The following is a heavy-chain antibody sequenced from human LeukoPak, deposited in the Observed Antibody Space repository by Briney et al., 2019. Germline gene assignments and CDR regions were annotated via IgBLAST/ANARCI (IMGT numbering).Heavy chain of an antibody. V-gene: IGHV4-38-2*02. CDR2: ISHAGST. CDR3: ARILRGVIVTSFDY. J-gene: IGHJ4*02. CDR1: GYSISSGYY. Sequence: PSETLSLTCTVSGYSISSGYYWGWVRQPAGKGLEWIGSISHAGSTDYSPSLKSRVTISLDTSKNQFSLKLRPVTAADTAVYYCARILRGVIVTSFDYWGQGILVTVSS. D-gene: IGHD3-10*01.